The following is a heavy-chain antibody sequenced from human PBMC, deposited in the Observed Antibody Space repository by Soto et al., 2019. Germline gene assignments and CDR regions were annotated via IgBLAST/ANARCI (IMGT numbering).Heavy chain of an antibody. CDR3: ARSPFLECN. V-gene: IGHV3-48*03. D-gene: IGHD3-3*02. CDR2: ISSSGNTI. CDR1: GFTFSAYE. J-gene: IGHJ4*02. Sequence: GGSLRLSCAASGFTFSAYEMNWVRQAPGKGLEWVSYISSSGNTIYYADSVKGRFTISRDNAKNSLFLQMNSLRVEDTAFYYCARSPFLECNWAQGTLVTVS.